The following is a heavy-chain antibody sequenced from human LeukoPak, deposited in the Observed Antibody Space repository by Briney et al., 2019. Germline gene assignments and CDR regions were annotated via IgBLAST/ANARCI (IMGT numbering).Heavy chain of an antibody. CDR2: VRYDGNNK. Sequence: GGSLRLSCAASGFTFSSYGMHWVRQAPGKGLEWVSFVRYDGNNKYYADSVKGRFTISRDNSKNTVYLEMNSLRAEDTAVYYCAKCSRNDSSGYYNPNFDYWGQGTLVTVSS. CDR1: GFTFSSYG. V-gene: IGHV3-30*02. D-gene: IGHD3-22*01. CDR3: AKCSRNDSSGYYNPNFDY. J-gene: IGHJ4*02.